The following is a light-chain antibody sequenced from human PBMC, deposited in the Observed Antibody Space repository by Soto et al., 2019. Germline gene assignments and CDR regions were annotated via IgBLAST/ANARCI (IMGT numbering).Light chain of an antibody. J-gene: IGLJ2*01. V-gene: IGLV1-40*01. CDR1: SSTIGAGYD. CDR2: GNY. CDR3: QSYDSSLSGSVV. Sequence: QSVLTQPPSVSGAPGQRVTISCTGSSSTIGAGYDVHWYQQLPGTAPKLVISGNYNRPSGVPDRFSGSKSGTSASLAITGLQAEDEADYYCQSYDSSLSGSVVFGGGTKLTVL.